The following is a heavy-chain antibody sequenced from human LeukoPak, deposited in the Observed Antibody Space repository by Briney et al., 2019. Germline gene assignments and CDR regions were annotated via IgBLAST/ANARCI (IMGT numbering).Heavy chain of an antibody. CDR3: TAGTGRSDFDY. D-gene: IGHD3/OR15-3a*01. CDR2: IKRKGDDGTI. V-gene: IGHV3-15*01. J-gene: IGHJ4*02. Sequence: GGSLRLSCAASGFTFSNAWMSWVRQAPGRGLEWVGRIKRKGDDGTIDYAAPVKGRLSVSRDDSKNMLYLQMNSLKSEDAAVYYCTAGTGRSDFDYWGQGTLVTVSS. CDR1: GFTFSNAW.